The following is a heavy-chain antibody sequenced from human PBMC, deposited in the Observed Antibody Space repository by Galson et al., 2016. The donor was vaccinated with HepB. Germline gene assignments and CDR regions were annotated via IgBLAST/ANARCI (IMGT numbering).Heavy chain of an antibody. Sequence: SVKVSCKASGYTFTSYGCSWVRQAPGQGLEWIGWISAYNGNINYAQKFQGRVTMPTDTSTSTAYMELRRLRSDDTAVYYCARRSGWTKDAFVIWGQGTMVTVSS. V-gene: IGHV1-18*01. CDR1: GYTFTSYG. J-gene: IGHJ3*02. CDR2: ISAYNGNI. D-gene: IGHD6-19*01. CDR3: ARRSGWTKDAFVI.